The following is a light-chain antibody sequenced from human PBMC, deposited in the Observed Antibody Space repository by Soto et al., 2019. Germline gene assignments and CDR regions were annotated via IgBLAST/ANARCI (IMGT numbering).Light chain of an antibody. CDR2: GAS. Sequence: EIVLTQSPGTLSLSPGERATLSCRASQSVSSNSLAWYQQEPGQTPRLLIYGASSRATGIPDRFSGSGSGTDFTLTISRLEPEDFAVYYCQQYGDSLRTFGQGTKVEIK. CDR3: QQYGDSLRT. J-gene: IGKJ1*01. CDR1: QSVSSNS. V-gene: IGKV3-20*01.